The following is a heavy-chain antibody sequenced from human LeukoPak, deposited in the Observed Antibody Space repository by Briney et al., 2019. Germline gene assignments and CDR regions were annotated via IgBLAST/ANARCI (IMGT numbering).Heavy chain of an antibody. Sequence: PSETLSLTCTVSGASLTDYYCTWVRQPPGKGLEWIAYIFYTGITNYNPSLKSRVTISVDTSKTQFSLRLTSVTPADTAVYYCARLGTGGHGEFDYWGQGSLVTVSS. J-gene: IGHJ4*02. CDR3: ARLGTGGHGEFDY. V-gene: IGHV4-59*01. CDR1: GASLTDYY. CDR2: IFYTGIT. D-gene: IGHD3-10*01.